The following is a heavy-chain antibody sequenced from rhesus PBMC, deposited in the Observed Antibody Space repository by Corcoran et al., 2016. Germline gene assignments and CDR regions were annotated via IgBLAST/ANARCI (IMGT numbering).Heavy chain of an antibody. CDR3: ARRAIAAADFDY. CDR1: GGSISSSNW. V-gene: IGHV4-93*02. Sequence: QVQLQESGPAVVKPSETLSLTCAVSGGSISSSNWWRWIRRSPGKGLEWIGGIYGSGGSTEYNPSLKSRVTIEIDTSKNQVSLKLSSVTAADTAVYYCARRAIAAADFDYWGQGVLVTVSS. CDR2: IYGSGGST. J-gene: IGHJ4*01. D-gene: IGHD6-25*01.